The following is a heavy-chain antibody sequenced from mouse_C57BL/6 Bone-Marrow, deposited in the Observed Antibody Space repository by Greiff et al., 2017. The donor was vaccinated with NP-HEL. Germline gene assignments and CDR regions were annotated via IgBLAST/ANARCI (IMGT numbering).Heavy chain of an antibody. D-gene: IGHD1-1*01. Sequence: EVQLQQSGAELVKPGASVKLSCTASGFNITDYYMHWVKQRTEQGLEWIGRIDPEDGETKYAPKFQGKATITADTSSNTAYLQLSSLTSEDTAVYYGAKGPVVATDGWYFDVWGTGTTVTVSS. CDR1: GFNITDYY. J-gene: IGHJ1*03. CDR3: AKGPVVATDGWYFDV. CDR2: IDPEDGET. V-gene: IGHV14-2*01.